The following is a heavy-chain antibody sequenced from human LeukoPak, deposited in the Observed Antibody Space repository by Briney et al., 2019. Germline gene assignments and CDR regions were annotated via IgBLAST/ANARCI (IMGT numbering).Heavy chain of an antibody. CDR3: ARDHRYSSGWYKGQGWYFDL. J-gene: IGHJ2*01. V-gene: IGHV4-4*02. CDR2: IFHSGST. CDR1: GGSISSSNW. Sequence: SETLSLTYAVSGGSISSSNWWSWVRQPPGKGLEWIGEIFHSGSTNYNPSLKSRVTISVDTSKNQFSLKLSPVTAADTAVYYCARDHRYSSGWYKGQGWYFDLWGRGTLVTVSS. D-gene: IGHD6-19*01.